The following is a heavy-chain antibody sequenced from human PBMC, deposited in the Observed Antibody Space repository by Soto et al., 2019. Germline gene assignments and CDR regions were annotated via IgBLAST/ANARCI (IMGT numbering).Heavy chain of an antibody. Sequence: QVQLQESGPGLVEPSQTLSLTCTVSGGSISGEGYYWSWIRQYSGRGLEWIGYIHSSGSTYSNPSLKSRVPISVDASKTQCFLKLTSVTAADTAVYYCARAWTATAGWANWFDRWGHGALVTGSS. V-gene: IGHV4-31*03. CDR1: GGSISGEGYY. D-gene: IGHD6-13*01. J-gene: IGHJ5*02. CDR2: IHSSGST. CDR3: ARAWTATAGWANWFDR.